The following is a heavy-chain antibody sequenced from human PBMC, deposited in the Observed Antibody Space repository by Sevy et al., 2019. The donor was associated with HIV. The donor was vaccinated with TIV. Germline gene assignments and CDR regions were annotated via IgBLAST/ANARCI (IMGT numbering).Heavy chain of an antibody. CDR3: ARDVREVVAATGYNRFDP. D-gene: IGHD2-15*01. J-gene: IGHJ5*02. CDR2: IYTSGST. CDR1: GGSISSYY. V-gene: IGHV4-4*07. Sequence: SETLSLTCTVSGGSISSYYWSWIRQPAGKGLEWIGRIYTSGSTNYNPSLKSRVTMSVDTSKNQFSLKLSSVTAADTAVYYCARDVREVVAATGYNRFDPWGQGTLVTVSS.